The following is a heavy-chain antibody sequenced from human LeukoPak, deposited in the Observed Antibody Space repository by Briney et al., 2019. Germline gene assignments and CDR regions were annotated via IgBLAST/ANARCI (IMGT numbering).Heavy chain of an antibody. CDR1: GVSFSGYY. J-gene: IGHJ4*02. V-gene: IGHV4-34*01. D-gene: IGHD6-6*01. CDR2: INHSGST. Sequence: SETLSLTCAVYGVSFSGYYWSWIRQPPGKGLEWIGEINHSGSTNYNPSLKSRVTISVDTSKNQFSLKLSSVTAADTAVYYCARLYRSSSYGAGIDYWGQGTLVTVSS. CDR3: ARLYRSSSYGAGIDY.